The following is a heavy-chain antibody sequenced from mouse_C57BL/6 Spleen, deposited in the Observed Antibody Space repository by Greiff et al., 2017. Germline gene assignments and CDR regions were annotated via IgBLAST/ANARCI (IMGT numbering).Heavy chain of an antibody. D-gene: IGHD2-4*01. CDR1: GFTFSDYG. V-gene: IGHV5-17*01. Sequence: EVKLMESGGGLVKPGGSLKLSCAASGFTFSDYGMHWVRQAPEKGLEWVAYISSGSSTIYYADTVKGRFTISRDNAKNTLFLQMTSLRSEDTAMYYRATRGDYDAGAYYYAMDYWGQGTSVTVSS. CDR3: ATRGDYDAGAYYYAMDY. CDR2: ISSGSSTI. J-gene: IGHJ4*01.